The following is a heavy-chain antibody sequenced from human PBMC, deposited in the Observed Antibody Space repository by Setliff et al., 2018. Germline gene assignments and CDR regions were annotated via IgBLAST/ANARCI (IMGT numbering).Heavy chain of an antibody. J-gene: IGHJ6*02. CDR1: GFTFRTYE. CDR2: THTDGITI. D-gene: IGHD3-10*01. Sequence: PGGSLRLSCEASGFTFRTYEMIWVRQAPGKGLERVSKTHTDGITIYSDSVRGRFTISRDNAKNSLSLQMNNLRTEDTAIYYCARDGVFYAMDFWGQGTTVTVSS. V-gene: IGHV3-48*03. CDR3: ARDGVFYAMDF.